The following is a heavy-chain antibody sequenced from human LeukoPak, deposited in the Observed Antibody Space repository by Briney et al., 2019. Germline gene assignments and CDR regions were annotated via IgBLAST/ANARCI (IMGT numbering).Heavy chain of an antibody. J-gene: IGHJ1*01. CDR3: ASPRGDDSGGYYTWYFHH. D-gene: IGHD3-22*01. Sequence: SQTLSLTCTVSGGSISSGSYYWSWIRQPAGKGLEWIGRIYPSGSTNYNPSLKSRVTISVDTSKNQFSLKLSSVTAADTAVYFCASPRGDDSGGYYTWYFHHWGQGILVTVSS. V-gene: IGHV4-61*02. CDR1: GGSISSGSYY. CDR2: IYPSGST.